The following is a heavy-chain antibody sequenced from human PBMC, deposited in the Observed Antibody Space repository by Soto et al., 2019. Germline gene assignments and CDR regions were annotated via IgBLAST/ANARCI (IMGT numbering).Heavy chain of an antibody. V-gene: IGHV5-51*01. J-gene: IGHJ6*02. CDR1: GYSFTSYW. Sequence: GESLKISGKGSGYSFTSYWIGWVRQMPGKVLEWMGIIYPGDSDTRYSPSFHFHVTISTDKSISTAYLQWSSLKASDTAMYYCARGVGTYYYDSSGTHGVFGMDVWGQGTTVTVSS. CDR2: IYPGDSDT. CDR3: ARGVGTYYYDSSGTHGVFGMDV. D-gene: IGHD3-22*01.